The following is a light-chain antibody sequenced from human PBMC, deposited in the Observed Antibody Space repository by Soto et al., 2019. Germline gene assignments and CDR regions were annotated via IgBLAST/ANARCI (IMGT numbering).Light chain of an antibody. CDR3: QQSHSTEYS. CDR1: QCISAY. Sequence: IQLTQSPSSLSASVGDRVTITCRTSQCISAYLNWYRQKPGQAPELLIYATSKLHSGVPSRFSGSGSVTEFTLTINSLQPEDLATYYCQQSHSTEYSFGQGTRLEIK. J-gene: IGKJ2*01. CDR2: ATS. V-gene: IGKV1-39*01.